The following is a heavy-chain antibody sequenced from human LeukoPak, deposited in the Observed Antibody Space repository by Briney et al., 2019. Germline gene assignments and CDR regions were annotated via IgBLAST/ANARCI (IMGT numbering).Heavy chain of an antibody. Sequence: GRSLRLSCAASGFTFSNYAMSWVRQAPGKGLEWVSSLSGSGGSAYYADSVKGRFTISRDNSKNTLYLQMNSLRAEDTAVYYCASNRWFGESDYWGQGTLVTVSS. CDR1: GFTFSNYA. CDR2: LSGSGGSA. V-gene: IGHV3-23*01. CDR3: ASNRWFGESDY. D-gene: IGHD3-10*01. J-gene: IGHJ4*02.